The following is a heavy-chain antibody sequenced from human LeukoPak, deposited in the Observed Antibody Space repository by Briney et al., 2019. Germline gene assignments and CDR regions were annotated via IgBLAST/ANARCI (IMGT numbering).Heavy chain of an antibody. J-gene: IGHJ2*01. CDR1: GFTFSSYA. CDR2: ISWSSGTI. D-gene: IGHD3-16*01. Sequence: GGSLRLSCAASGFTFSSYAMSWVRQAPGKGLEWVSGISWSSGTIHYADSVKGRFTISRDNAKNSLYLQMNSVTAEDTALYYCAKDGDTSYKMLCYFDLWGRGTLVTVSS. V-gene: IGHV3-9*01. CDR3: AKDGDTSYKMLCYFDL.